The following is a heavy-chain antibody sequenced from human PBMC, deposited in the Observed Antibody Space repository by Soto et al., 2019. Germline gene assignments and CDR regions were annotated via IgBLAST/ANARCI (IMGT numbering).Heavy chain of an antibody. CDR2: IKEDGSEQ. D-gene: IGHD4-17*01. V-gene: IGHV3-7*01. J-gene: IGHJ4*02. CDR3: ARERTASYGDSLLFDY. CDR1: GFNFRRYW. Sequence: EVQLVESGGGLVQPGGSLRLSCAASGFNFRRYWMSWVRQAPGKGLEWVANIKEDGSEQYYVDSVKGRFTIFRDNAKNSLSLQMTSPRAEDTAIYYCARERTASYGDSLLFDYWGQGTLFIVSS.